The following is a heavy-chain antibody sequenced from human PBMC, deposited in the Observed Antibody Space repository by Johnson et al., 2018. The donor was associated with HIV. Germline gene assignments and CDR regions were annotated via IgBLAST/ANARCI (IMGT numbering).Heavy chain of an antibody. D-gene: IGHD3-16*01. V-gene: IGHV3-30*18. Sequence: QVQLVESGGGLVQPGGSLRLSCAASGFTVSSYYMNWVRQAPGKGMDWVAFISYDGTDKYYADSVKGRFNISRDNSKNALYLQMNSLRSEDTAVYYCAKPPSMGADAFDIWGQGTMVTVSS. CDR3: AKPPSMGADAFDI. CDR1: GFTVSSYY. CDR2: ISYDGTDK. J-gene: IGHJ3*02.